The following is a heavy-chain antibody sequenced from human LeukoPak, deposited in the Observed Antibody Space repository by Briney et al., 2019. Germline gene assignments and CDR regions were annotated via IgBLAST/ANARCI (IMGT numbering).Heavy chain of an antibody. V-gene: IGHV1-18*01. CDR3: VRDRSSSSYYSC. J-gene: IGHJ4*02. CDR2: ISAYNGNT. Sequence: ASVTVSCKASGYTFTSYGISWVRLAPGQGLEWMGWISAYNGNTKYAQNLQGRVTMTTDTSTSTAYMELRSLRSDDTAVYFCVRDRSSSSYYSCWGQGTLVTVSS. D-gene: IGHD6-13*01. CDR1: GYTFTSYG.